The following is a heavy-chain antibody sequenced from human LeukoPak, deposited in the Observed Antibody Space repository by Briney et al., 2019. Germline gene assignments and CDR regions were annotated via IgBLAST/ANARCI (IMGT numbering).Heavy chain of an antibody. J-gene: IGHJ4*02. CDR1: GVSISSGGYY. CDR3: AGGTSSRGGRLQIDC. Sequence: SETLSLTCTVSGVSISSGGYYWSWIRQHPGKGLEWIGYIYYSGSTYYNPSLKSRVTISVDTSKNQFSLKLSSVTAADTAVYYCAGGTSSRGGRLQIDCWGQGTLVTVSS. V-gene: IGHV4-31*03. CDR2: IYYSGST. D-gene: IGHD3-10*01.